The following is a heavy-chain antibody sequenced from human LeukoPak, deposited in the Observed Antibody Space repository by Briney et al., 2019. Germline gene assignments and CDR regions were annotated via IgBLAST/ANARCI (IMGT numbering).Heavy chain of an antibody. CDR2: IYYSGST. V-gene: IGHV4-59*08. Sequence: SETLSLTCAVYGGSFSGYYWSWIRQPPGKGLEWIGYIYYSGSTNYNPSLKSRVTISVDTSKNQSSLKLSSVTAADTAVYYCARHGEYCSSTSCYTENWFDPWGQGTLVTVSS. D-gene: IGHD2-2*02. J-gene: IGHJ5*02. CDR1: GGSFSGYY. CDR3: ARHGEYCSSTSCYTENWFDP.